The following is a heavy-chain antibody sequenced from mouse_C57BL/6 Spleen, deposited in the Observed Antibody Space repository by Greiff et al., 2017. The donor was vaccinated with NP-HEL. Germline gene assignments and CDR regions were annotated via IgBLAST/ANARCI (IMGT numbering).Heavy chain of an antibody. V-gene: IGHV14-2*01. CDR1: GFNIKDYY. D-gene: IGHD2-12*01. Sequence: VQLQQSGAELVKPGASVKLSCTASGFNIKDYYMHWVKQRTEQGLEWIGRIDPEDGETKYAPKFQGKVTISADTSANTDYLQLSSLTSEDTDVYYCARGDSFYAMDYWGQGTSVTVSS. CDR3: ARGDSFYAMDY. CDR2: IDPEDGET. J-gene: IGHJ4*01.